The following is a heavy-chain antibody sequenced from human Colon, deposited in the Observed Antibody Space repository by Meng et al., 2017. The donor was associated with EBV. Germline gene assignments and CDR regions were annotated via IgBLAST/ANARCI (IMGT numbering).Heavy chain of an antibody. J-gene: IGHJ4*02. CDR1: GFTFSSYG. CDR3: AKRSPVIQGVISYYFDY. Sequence: ELQLVESXXGWVQPGGXLRRSCAASGFTFSSYGMSWARQAPGKGLEWVSTITGSGDGTYYAGSVKGRFTISRDNSKNTLYLQMNGLTAEDTAIYYCAKRSPVIQGVISYYFDYWGQGPLGTVSS. CDR2: ITGSGDGT. V-gene: IGHV3-23*04. D-gene: IGHD3-10*01.